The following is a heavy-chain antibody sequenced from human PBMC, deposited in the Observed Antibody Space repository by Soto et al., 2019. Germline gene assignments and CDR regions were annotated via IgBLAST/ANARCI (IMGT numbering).Heavy chain of an antibody. CDR2: INHSGST. CDR1: GGSFSGYY. J-gene: IGHJ6*02. CDR3: ASQDDSSGYYYRFSYGMDV. Sequence: SETLSLTCAVYGGSFSGYYWSWIRQPPGKGLEWIGEINHSGSTNYNPSLKSRVTISVDTSKNQFSLKLSSVTAADTAVYYCASQDDSSGYYYRFSYGMDVWGQGTTVTVS. V-gene: IGHV4-34*01. D-gene: IGHD3-22*01.